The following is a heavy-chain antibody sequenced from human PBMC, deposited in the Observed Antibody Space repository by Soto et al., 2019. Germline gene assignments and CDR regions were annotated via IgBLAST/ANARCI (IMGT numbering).Heavy chain of an antibody. D-gene: IGHD1-26*01. J-gene: IGHJ5*02. CDR1: GFTFSSYS. CDR3: AREGGNLNWSDP. Sequence: EVQMVESGGGLVQPGGSLRLSFAAAGFTFSSYSMNWVRQAPGKGLEGVSYISSSSSTRYYAHSVKGRFTISRDNAKNSLYLQMNSMRDEDTAVYYCAREGGNLNWSDPWGQGTLVTVSS. CDR2: ISSSSSTR. V-gene: IGHV3-48*02.